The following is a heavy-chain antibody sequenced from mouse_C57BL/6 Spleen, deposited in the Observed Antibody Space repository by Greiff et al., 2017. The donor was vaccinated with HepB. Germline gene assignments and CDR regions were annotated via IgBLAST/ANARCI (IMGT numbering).Heavy chain of an antibody. V-gene: IGHV1-61*01. J-gene: IGHJ2*01. CDR2: IYPSDSET. CDR1: GYTFTSYW. CDR3: ARGGSYYGNYLYYFDY. D-gene: IGHD2-1*01. Sequence: VQLQQPGAELVRPGSSVKLSCKASGYTFTSYWMDWVKQRPGQGLEWIGNIYPSDSETHYNQKFKDKATLTVDKSSSTAYMQLSSLTSEDSAVYYWARGGSYYGNYLYYFDYWGQGTTLTVSS.